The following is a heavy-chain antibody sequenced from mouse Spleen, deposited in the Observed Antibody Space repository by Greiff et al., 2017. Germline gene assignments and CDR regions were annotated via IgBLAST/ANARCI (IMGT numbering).Heavy chain of an antibody. CDR3: ARIDYGSSYWYFDV. J-gene: IGHJ1*03. CDR1: GYTFTRYW. CDR2: INPSNGGT. D-gene: IGHD1-1*01. Sequence: QVQLQQPGTELVKPGASVKLSCKASGYTFTRYWMHWVKQRPGQGLEWIGNINPSNGGTNYNEKFKSKATLTVDKSSSTAYMQLSSLTSEDSAVYYCARIDYGSSYWYFDVGGTGTTVTVAS. V-gene: IGHV1-53*01.